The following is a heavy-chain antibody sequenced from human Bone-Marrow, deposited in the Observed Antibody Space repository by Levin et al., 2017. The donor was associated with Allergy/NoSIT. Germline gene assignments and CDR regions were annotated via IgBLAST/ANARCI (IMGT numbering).Heavy chain of an antibody. CDR1: GFTFSSYA. CDR3: TVTTEWYWFDP. J-gene: IGHJ5*02. D-gene: IGHD4-17*01. Sequence: GGSLRLSCAASGFTFSSYAMSWVRQAPGKGLEWVSAISGSGGSTYYADSVKGRFTISRDNSKNTLYLQMNSLRAEDTAVYYCTVTTEWYWFDPWGQGTLVTVSS. CDR2: ISGSGGST. V-gene: IGHV3-23*01.